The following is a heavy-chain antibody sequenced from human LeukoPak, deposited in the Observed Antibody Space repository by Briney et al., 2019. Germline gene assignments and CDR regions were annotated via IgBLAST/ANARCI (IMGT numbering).Heavy chain of an antibody. Sequence: ASVKVSCKASGGTFSSYAISWVRQAPGQGLEWMGGIIPIFGTANYAQKFQGRVTITADESTSTAYMELSSLRSEDTAVYYCASVGRVWNDGTLYYWGQGTLATVSS. CDR2: IIPIFGTA. V-gene: IGHV1-69*13. CDR1: GGTFSSYA. CDR3: ASVGRVWNDGTLYY. J-gene: IGHJ4*02. D-gene: IGHD1-1*01.